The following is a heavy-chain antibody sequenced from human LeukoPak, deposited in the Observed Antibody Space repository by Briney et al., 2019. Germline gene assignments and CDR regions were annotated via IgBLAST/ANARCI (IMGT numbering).Heavy chain of an antibody. Sequence: SETLSLTCAVYGGSFSGYYWSWIRQPPGKGLEWIGEINHSGSTNYNPSLKSRVTISVDTSKNQFSLKLSSVTAADTAVYYCAKVYGDCEEEAFDIWGQGTMVTVSS. J-gene: IGHJ3*02. D-gene: IGHD4-17*01. CDR1: GGSFSGYY. CDR3: AKVYGDCEEEAFDI. V-gene: IGHV4-34*01. CDR2: INHSGST.